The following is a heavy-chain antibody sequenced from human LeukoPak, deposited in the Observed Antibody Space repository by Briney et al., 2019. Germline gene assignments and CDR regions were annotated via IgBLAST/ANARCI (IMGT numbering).Heavy chain of an antibody. J-gene: IGHJ4*02. CDR1: GYSFTSYW. D-gene: IGHD2-15*01. Sequence: GESLKISCKGSGYSFTSYWIGWVRQMPGKGPEWMGIIYPGDSDTRYSPSFQGQVTISADKSISTAYLQWSSLKASDTAMYYCASQYCSGGSCYGYWGQGTLVTVSS. CDR3: ASQYCSGGSCYGY. V-gene: IGHV5-51*01. CDR2: IYPGDSDT.